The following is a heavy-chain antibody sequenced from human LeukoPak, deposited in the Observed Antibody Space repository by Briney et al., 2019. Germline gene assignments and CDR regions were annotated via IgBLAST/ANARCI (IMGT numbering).Heavy chain of an antibody. CDR2: ISSSGSTI. CDR1: GFTFSSYE. J-gene: IGHJ4*02. V-gene: IGHV3-48*03. D-gene: IGHD6-19*01. CDR3: ARDRGSGIAVAFDY. Sequence: PGGSLRLSCAASGFTFSSYEMNWVRQVPGKGLEWVSYISSSGSTIYYADSVKGRFTISRDNAKNSLYLQMNSLRAEDTAVYYCARDRGSGIAVAFDYWGQGTLVTVSS.